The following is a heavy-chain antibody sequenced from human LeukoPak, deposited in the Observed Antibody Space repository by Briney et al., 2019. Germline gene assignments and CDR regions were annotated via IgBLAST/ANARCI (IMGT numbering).Heavy chain of an antibody. D-gene: IGHD6-13*01. Sequence: PGGSLRLSCAASGFTFSSYGMHWVRQAPGKGLEWVAVIWYDGSNKYYADSVKGRFTISRDNAKNSLYLQMNSLRAEDTAVYYCARGAAGTPTWFDPWGQGTLVTVSS. CDR3: ARGAAGTPTWFDP. CDR1: GFTFSSYG. CDR2: IWYDGSNK. V-gene: IGHV3-33*03. J-gene: IGHJ5*02.